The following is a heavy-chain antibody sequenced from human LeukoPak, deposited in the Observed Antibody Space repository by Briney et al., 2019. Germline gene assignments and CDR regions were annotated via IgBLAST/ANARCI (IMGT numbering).Heavy chain of an antibody. CDR1: GYTFTSYG. J-gene: IGHJ4*02. CDR2: ISAYNGNT. CDR3: ARSPGQWLVPGY. V-gene: IGHV1-18*01. Sequence: ASVKVSCKASGYTFTSYGISWVRQAPGQGLEWMGWISAYNGNTNYAQKLQGRVTMTTDTSTSTAYMKLRSLRSDDTAVYYCARSPGQWLVPGYWGQGALVTVSS. D-gene: IGHD6-19*01.